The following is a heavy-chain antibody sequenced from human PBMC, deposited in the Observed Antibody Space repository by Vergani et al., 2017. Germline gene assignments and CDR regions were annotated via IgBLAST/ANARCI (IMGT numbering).Heavy chain of an antibody. V-gene: IGHV3-30*18. Sequence: QVQLVESGGGVVQPGRSLRLSCAASGFTFSSYGMHWVRQAPGKGLEWVAVISYDGSNKYYADSVKGRFTISRDNSKNTLYLQMNSLRAEDTAVYYCAKVASPQQLVTYCYYCYGMDVWGQGTTVTVSS. CDR3: AKVASPQQLVTYCYYCYGMDV. J-gene: IGHJ6*02. CDR1: GFTFSSYG. CDR2: ISYDGSNK. D-gene: IGHD6-13*01.